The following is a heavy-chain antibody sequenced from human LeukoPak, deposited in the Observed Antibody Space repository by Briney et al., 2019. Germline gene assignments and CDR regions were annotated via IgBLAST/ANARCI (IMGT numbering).Heavy chain of an antibody. CDR1: GITVRSNY. Sequence: GESLRLSCAASGITVRSNYMNWVRQTPGKGLEWVSVIYSGDRAYYADSVKDRFTISRDNSKNTLYLQMKSLRAEDTAVYFCARGTLIVGYFDYWGQGTPVTVSS. CDR3: ARGTLIVGYFDY. V-gene: IGHV3-66*01. D-gene: IGHD3-22*01. CDR2: IYSGDRA. J-gene: IGHJ4*02.